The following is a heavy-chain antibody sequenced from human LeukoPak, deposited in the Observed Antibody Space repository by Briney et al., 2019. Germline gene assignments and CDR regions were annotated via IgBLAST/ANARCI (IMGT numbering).Heavy chain of an antibody. J-gene: IGHJ4*02. CDR3: ARDSTYYYDSSGYYQDY. V-gene: IGHV3-7*01. D-gene: IGHD3-22*01. CDR1: GFTFSSYW. CDR2: IKQDGSEK. Sequence: GGSLRLSCAASGFTFSSYWMSWVRQAPGKGLEWVANIKQDGSEKYYVDSVKGRFTISRDNAKNSLYLQMNSLRAEDTAVYYCARDSTYYYDSSGYYQDYWGQGTLVTVSS.